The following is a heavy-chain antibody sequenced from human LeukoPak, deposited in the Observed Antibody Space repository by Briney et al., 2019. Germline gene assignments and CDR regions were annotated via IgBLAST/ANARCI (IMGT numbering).Heavy chain of an antibody. CDR3: ARAYSSSWYYWYFDL. J-gene: IGHJ2*01. Sequence: SETLSLTCTVSGGSISSYYWSWFRQPPGKGLEWIGYIYNSGSTNYNPSLKSRVIISVDTSKNQFSLKLSSVTAADTAVYYCARAYSSSWYYWYFDLWGRGTLVTVSS. D-gene: IGHD6-13*01. CDR2: IYNSGST. CDR1: GGSISSYY. V-gene: IGHV4-59*01.